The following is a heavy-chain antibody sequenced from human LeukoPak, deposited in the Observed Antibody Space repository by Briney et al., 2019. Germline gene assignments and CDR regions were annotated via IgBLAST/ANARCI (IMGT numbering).Heavy chain of an antibody. D-gene: IGHD6-6*01. V-gene: IGHV3-48*03. Sequence: PGRSLRLSCAASGFTFSSFAMNWARQAPGKGLECVSFISSSGNTIYYADSVRGWFTISRDNAKNSLYLQMNSLRAEDTAVYYCASGIPAVRNYWGQGTLVTVSS. CDR2: ISSSGNTI. CDR1: GFTFSSFA. J-gene: IGHJ4*02. CDR3: ASGIPAVRNY.